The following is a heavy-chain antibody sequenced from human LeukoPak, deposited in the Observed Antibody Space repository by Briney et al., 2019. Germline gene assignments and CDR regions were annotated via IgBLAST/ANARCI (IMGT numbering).Heavy chain of an antibody. J-gene: IGHJ4*02. CDR3: ARPHTATHDRYCTNGVCYTTGGDFDY. V-gene: IGHV7-4-1*02. Sequence: GASVKVSCKASGYTFTSYAMNWVRQAPGQGLEWMGWINTNTGNPTYAQGFTGRFVFSLDTSVSTAYLQISSLKAEDTAVYYCARPHTATHDRYCTNGVCYTTGGDFDYWGQGTLVTVSS. CDR1: GYTFTSYA. CDR2: INTNTGNP. D-gene: IGHD2-8*01.